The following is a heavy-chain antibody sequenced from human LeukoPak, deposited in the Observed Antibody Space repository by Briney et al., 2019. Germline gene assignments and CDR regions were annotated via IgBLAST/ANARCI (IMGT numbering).Heavy chain of an antibody. CDR3: ARPGQWLDMGSFDY. CDR1: GYSFTSYW. D-gene: IGHD6-19*01. J-gene: IGHJ4*02. CDR2: IYPGDSDT. Sequence: PGESLKISCQGSGYSFTSYWIGWVRPLPGKGLEWMGIIYPGDSDTRYSPSFQGQVTISADKSISTAYLQWSSLKASDTAMYYCARPGQWLDMGSFDYWGQGTLVTVSS. V-gene: IGHV5-51*01.